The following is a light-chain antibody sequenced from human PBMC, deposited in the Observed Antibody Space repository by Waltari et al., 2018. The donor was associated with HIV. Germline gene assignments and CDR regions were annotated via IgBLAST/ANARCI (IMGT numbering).Light chain of an antibody. Sequence: QSVVTQSPSASGTPGQSVTISCSGSSSNIGSNNVFWYQPLPGPAPKLLIHRDNQRPSGVTYRISGSRSGTSASLAISGLRSEDEAVYYCVVWDDSLSGVVFGGGTSLTVL. CDR3: VVWDDSLSGVV. CDR2: RDN. V-gene: IGLV1-47*01. J-gene: IGLJ2*01. CDR1: SSNIGSNN.